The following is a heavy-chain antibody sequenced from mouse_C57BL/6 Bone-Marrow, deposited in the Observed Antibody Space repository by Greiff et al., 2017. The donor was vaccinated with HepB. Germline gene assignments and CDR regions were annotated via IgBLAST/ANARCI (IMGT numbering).Heavy chain of an antibody. CDR3: TTDYGSTRFDY. Sequence: VQLQQSGAELVRPGASVKLSCTASGFNIKDDYMHWVKQRPEQGLEWIGWIDPENGDTEYASKFRGKATITADTSSNTAYLQLSSLTSEDTAVYYCTTDYGSTRFDYWGQGTTLTVSS. J-gene: IGHJ2*01. CDR1: GFNIKDDY. D-gene: IGHD1-1*01. V-gene: IGHV14-4*01. CDR2: IDPENGDT.